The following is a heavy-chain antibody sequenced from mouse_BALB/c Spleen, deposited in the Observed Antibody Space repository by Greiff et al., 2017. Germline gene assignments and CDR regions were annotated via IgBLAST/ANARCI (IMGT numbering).Heavy chain of an antibody. CDR2: SRNKANDYTT. V-gene: IGHV7-1*02. CDR1: GFTFSDFY. Sequence: EVHLVESGGGLVQPGGSLRLSCAPSGFTFSDFYMEWVRQPPGKRLEWIAASRNKANDYTTEYSASVKGRIIVSRDTSQSILYLQMNALRAEDTAIYYCARENPAMDYWGQGTSVTGSS. CDR3: ARENPAMDY. J-gene: IGHJ4*01.